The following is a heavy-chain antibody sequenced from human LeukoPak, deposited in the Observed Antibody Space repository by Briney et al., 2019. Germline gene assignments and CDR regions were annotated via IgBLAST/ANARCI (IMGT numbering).Heavy chain of an antibody. CDR1: GFTFSTYW. J-gene: IGHJ4*02. CDR3: AKDWVERGDY. CDR2: ISYDGSNK. D-gene: IGHD6-13*01. Sequence: GGSLRLSCAASGFTFSTYWMTWVRQAPGKGLEWVAVISYDGSNKYYADSVKGRFTISRDNSKNTLYLQMNSLRAEDTAVYYCAKDWVERGDYWGQGTLVTVSS. V-gene: IGHV3-30*18.